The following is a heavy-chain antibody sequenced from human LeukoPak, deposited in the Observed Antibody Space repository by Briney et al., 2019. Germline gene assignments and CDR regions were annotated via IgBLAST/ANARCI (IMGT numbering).Heavy chain of an antibody. CDR3: ARDPTTVTPEYFDY. CDR1: GFTFSSYA. Sequence: PGGSLRLSCAASGFTFSSYAMHWVRQAPGKGLEWVSYISSSSSTIYYADSVKGRFTISRDNSKNTLYLQMNSLRAEDTAVYYCARDPTTVTPEYFDYWGQGTLVTVSS. V-gene: IGHV3-48*01. J-gene: IGHJ4*02. CDR2: ISSSSSTI. D-gene: IGHD4-17*01.